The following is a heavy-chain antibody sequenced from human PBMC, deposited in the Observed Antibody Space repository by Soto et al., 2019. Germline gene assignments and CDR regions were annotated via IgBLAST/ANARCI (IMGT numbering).Heavy chain of an antibody. D-gene: IGHD3-3*01. V-gene: IGHV4-61*01. CDR1: GGSVSSGSYY. J-gene: IGHJ5*02. CDR2: IYYSGST. Sequence: SETLSLTCTVSGGSVSSGSYYWGWIRQPPGKGLEWIGYIYYSGSTNYNPSLKSRVTISVDTSKNQFSLKLSSVTAADTAVYYCARGGDDFWSGFSVQTFRFDPWGQGTLVTVSS. CDR3: ARGGDDFWSGFSVQTFRFDP.